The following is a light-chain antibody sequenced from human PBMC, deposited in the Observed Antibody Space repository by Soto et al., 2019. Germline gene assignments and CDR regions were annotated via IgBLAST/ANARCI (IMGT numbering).Light chain of an antibody. CDR3: QQYKKWPIT. Sequence: EIVMTQSPATLSVSPGERASLSCRASQSISSTLAWYQQKPGQAPRLLIYGASTRATGVPARFSGSGSGTEFTLTISSLQSEDFAVYYCQQYKKWPITFGQGTRLEI. CDR2: GAS. V-gene: IGKV3-15*01. CDR1: QSISST. J-gene: IGKJ5*01.